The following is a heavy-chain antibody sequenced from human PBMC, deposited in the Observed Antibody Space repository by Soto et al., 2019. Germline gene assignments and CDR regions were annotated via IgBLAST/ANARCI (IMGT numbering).Heavy chain of an antibody. CDR3: AKAYAGAAKNYYYGMDV. CDR1: GLTFSSYG. D-gene: IGHD5-18*01. J-gene: IGHJ6*02. Sequence: LRLSCAASGLTFSSYGMHWVRQAPGKGLEWVAVISYDGSNKYYADSVKGRFTISRDNSKNTLYLQMNSLRAEDTAVYYCAKAYAGAAKNYYYGMDVWGQGTTVTVSS. CDR2: ISYDGSNK. V-gene: IGHV3-30*18.